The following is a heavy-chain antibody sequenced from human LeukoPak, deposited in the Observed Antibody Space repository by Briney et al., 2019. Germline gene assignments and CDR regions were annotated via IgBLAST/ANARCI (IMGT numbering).Heavy chain of an antibody. CDR1: GFTFSSYE. V-gene: IGHV3-48*03. CDR2: ISSSGSTI. D-gene: IGHD3-22*01. J-gene: IGHJ4*02. Sequence: GGSLRLSCAASGFTFSSYEMNWVRQAPGKGLEWVSYISSSGSTIYYADSVKGRFTISRDNAKNSLYLQMNSLRAEDTAVYYCAKDLMDSGYYYALFDYWGQGTLVTVSS. CDR3: AKDLMDSGYYYALFDY.